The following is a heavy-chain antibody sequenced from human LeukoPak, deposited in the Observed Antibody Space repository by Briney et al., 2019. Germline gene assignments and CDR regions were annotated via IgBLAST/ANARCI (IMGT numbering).Heavy chain of an antibody. CDR2: INPNSGGT. J-gene: IGHJ4*02. CDR1: GYTFTGYY. D-gene: IGHD3-22*01. CDR3: ARDGLAYYYDSSGYYEPDY. V-gene: IGHV1-2*02. Sequence: GASVKVSCKASGYTFTGYYMHWVRQAPGQGLEWMGWINPNSGGTNYAQKFQGRVTMTRDTSISTAYVELSRLRSDDTAVYYCARDGLAYYYDSSGYYEPDYWGQGTLVTVSS.